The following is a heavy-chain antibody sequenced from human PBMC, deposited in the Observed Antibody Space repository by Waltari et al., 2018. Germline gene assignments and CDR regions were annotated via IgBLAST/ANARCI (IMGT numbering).Heavy chain of an antibody. CDR2: SYHSGSP. CDR3: ASVRVMGRLDP. CDR1: GYSISSGYY. V-gene: IGHV4-38-2*01. D-gene: IGHD2-8*01. J-gene: IGHJ5*02. Sequence: QVQLQESGPGLVTPSETLSLPCAVSGYSISSGYYWGWIRQPPGKGLECIGSSYHSGSPYYNPALRSHVTRSVDTSKNQCSLKLSSVTAADAAVYYCASVRVMGRLDPWGQGTLVTVSS.